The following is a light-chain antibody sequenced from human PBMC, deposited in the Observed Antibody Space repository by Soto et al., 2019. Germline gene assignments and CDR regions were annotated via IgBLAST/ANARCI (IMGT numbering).Light chain of an antibody. CDR1: QSVSSY. CDR3: QQRSDWPPLT. Sequence: EIVLTQSPATLSLSPGERATLSCRASQSVSSYLAWYQQKPGQAPRLLIYGASNRATGIPARFSGSGTGTDFTLTISSLEPEDFALYYCQQRSDWPPLTFGGGTKVEI. V-gene: IGKV3-11*01. J-gene: IGKJ4*01. CDR2: GAS.